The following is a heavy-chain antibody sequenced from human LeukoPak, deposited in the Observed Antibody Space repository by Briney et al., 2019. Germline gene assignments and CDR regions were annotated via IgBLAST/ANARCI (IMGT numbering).Heavy chain of an antibody. CDR2: IKQDGSER. Sequence: GGSLILSCAASVFTFISYWMSWVRQAPGKGLEWVANIKQDGSERYYVDCVKCRFTISIDNAKNSLYLQMNSLRAEDTAVYYCARAYYGSGSYYYFDYWGQGTLVTVSS. V-gene: IGHV3-7*05. D-gene: IGHD3-10*01. CDR3: ARAYYGSGSYYYFDY. J-gene: IGHJ4*02. CDR1: VFTFISYW.